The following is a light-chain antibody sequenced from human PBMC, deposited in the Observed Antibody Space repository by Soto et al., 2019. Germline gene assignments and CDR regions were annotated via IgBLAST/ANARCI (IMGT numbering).Light chain of an antibody. CDR2: RTS. CDR3: QQYNNWPRAT. CDR1: QSISSN. V-gene: IGKV3-15*01. Sequence: VMTQSRATLSVSPGERATLSCRASQSISSNLAWYQQKPGQAPRLLMFRTSSRATGFPARFSGSGSGTEFNLTISSLQSEDFGVYYCQQYNNWPRATFGGGTKVDI. J-gene: IGKJ4*01.